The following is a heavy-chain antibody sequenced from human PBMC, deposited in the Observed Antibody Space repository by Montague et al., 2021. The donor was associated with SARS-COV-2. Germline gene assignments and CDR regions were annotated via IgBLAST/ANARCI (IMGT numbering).Heavy chain of an antibody. CDR3: ARGVVAAPDTSDY. J-gene: IGHJ4*02. Sequence: SETLSLTRTVSGDSISGFYWNWIRQPPGKGLEWIGKIYYSGITNXNPSLKSRVTISVDTSKNQFSLKLISVTAADTALYYCARGVVAAPDTSDYWGQGTLVTVSS. V-gene: IGHV4-59*13. CDR2: IYYSGIT. D-gene: IGHD6-13*01. CDR1: GDSISGFY.